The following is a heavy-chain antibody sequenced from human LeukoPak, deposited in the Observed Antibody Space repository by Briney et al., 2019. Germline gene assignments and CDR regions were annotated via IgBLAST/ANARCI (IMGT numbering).Heavy chain of an antibody. CDR1: GYTFTGYY. V-gene: IGHV1-2*02. Sequence: VSVKVSCKASGYTFTGYYMHWVRQAPGQGLEWMGWINPNSGGTNYAQKFQGRVTMTRDTSISTAYMELSRLRSDDTAVYYCAREVAATSNDWFDPLGQGTLVTVSS. J-gene: IGHJ5*02. CDR3: AREVAATSNDWFDP. CDR2: INPNSGGT. D-gene: IGHD2-15*01.